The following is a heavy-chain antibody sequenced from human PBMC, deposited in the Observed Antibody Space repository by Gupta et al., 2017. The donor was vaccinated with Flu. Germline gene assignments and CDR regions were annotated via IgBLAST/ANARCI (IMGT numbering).Heavy chain of an antibody. J-gene: IGHJ4*02. Sequence: QVQLVESGGGLVKPGGSLRLSCAASGFTFSDYYMSWISQAPGKGLEWVSYISSSGSTIYYADSVKGRFTISRDNAKNSLYLQMNSLRAEDTAVYYCAGEYYYDSSGYYYPHDYWGQGTLVTVSS. CDR2: ISSSGSTI. V-gene: IGHV3-11*01. D-gene: IGHD3-22*01. CDR3: AGEYYYDSSGYYYPHDY. CDR1: GFTFSDYY.